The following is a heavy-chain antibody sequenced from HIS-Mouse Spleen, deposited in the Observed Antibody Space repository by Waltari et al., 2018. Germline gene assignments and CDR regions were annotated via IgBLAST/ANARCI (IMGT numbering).Heavy chain of an antibody. CDR3: AHRESWAYDSSGYDAFDI. D-gene: IGHD3-22*01. CDR2: IYWDVDK. CDR1: GFSLSTSGVG. J-gene: IGHJ3*02. Sequence: QITLKESGPTLVKPTQTLTLTCTFSGFSLSTSGVGVGWIRQPPGKALEWLALIYWDVDKRYSPSLKSRLTITKDTSKNQVVLTMTNMDPVDTATYYCAHRESWAYDSSGYDAFDIWGQGTMVTVSS. V-gene: IGHV2-5*02.